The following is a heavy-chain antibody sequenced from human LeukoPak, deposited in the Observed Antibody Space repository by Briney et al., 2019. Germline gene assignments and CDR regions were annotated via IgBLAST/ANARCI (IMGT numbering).Heavy chain of an antibody. V-gene: IGHV3-21*01. Sequence: GGSLRLSCAASGFNFSSHSMNWVRQAPGKGLEVVSSIMSSSSYIYYADSLKGRFTISRDNAKNSLYLQMNSLRAEDTAVYYCARDILLYQLLHHGAFYIWGQATKVSVSS. D-gene: IGHD2-2*01. CDR3: ARDILLYQLLHHGAFYI. CDR1: GFNFSSHS. CDR2: IMSSSSYI. J-gene: IGHJ3*02.